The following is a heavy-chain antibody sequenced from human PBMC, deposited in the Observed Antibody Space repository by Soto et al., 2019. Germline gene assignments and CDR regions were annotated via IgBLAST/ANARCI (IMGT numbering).Heavy chain of an antibody. J-gene: IGHJ3*02. CDR2: ISGSGGST. Sequence: GGSLRLSCAASGFTFSSYAMSWVRQAPGKGLEWVSAISGSGGSTYYADSVKGRFTISRDNSKNTLYLQMNSLRAEDTAVYYCAKFLGQYQLPLDAFDIWGQGTMVTVSS. V-gene: IGHV3-23*01. D-gene: IGHD2-2*01. CDR3: AKFLGQYQLPLDAFDI. CDR1: GFTFSSYA.